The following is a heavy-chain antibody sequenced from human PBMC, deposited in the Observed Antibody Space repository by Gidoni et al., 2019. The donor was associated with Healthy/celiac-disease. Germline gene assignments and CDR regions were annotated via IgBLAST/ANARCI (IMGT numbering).Heavy chain of an antibody. V-gene: IGHV4-39*01. J-gene: IGHJ3*02. D-gene: IGHD3-22*01. CDR1: AGSIRSSIYS. CDR2: IYYSGSN. CDR3: ARGIDYYDSSGYYYSGAFDI. Sequence: QLQLHASGPGLFKPSEPLSLPCTVSAGSIRSSIYSWCWIRQPPGKGLEWIGSIYYSGSNHYNPSLKSRVTISVDTSKNQLSLKLSSGTAADTAVYYCARGIDYYDSSGYYYSGAFDIWGQGTMVTVSS.